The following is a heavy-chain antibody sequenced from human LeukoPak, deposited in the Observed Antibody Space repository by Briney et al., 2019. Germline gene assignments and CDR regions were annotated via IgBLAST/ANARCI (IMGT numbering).Heavy chain of an antibody. CDR1: GFTFSSYA. J-gene: IGHJ4*02. Sequence: PGGSLRLSCAASGFTFSSYAMHWVRQAPGTGLEWVAVISYDGRNKYYADSVRGRFTISRDNSKNTLFLQLNSLTDEDTAVFYCAKGEQRFLEWSAFDYWGQGTLVTVSS. D-gene: IGHD3-3*01. CDR3: AKGEQRFLEWSAFDY. CDR2: ISYDGRNK. V-gene: IGHV3-30*04.